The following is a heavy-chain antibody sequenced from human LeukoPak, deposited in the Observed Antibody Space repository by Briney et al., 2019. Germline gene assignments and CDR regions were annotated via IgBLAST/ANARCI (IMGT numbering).Heavy chain of an antibody. V-gene: IGHV3-33*01. CDR1: GFTFRNHG. D-gene: IGHD3-10*01. J-gene: IGHJ4*02. CDR3: ARDRNFPAYYFDF. CDR2: IWYDGSEK. Sequence: GGSLRLSCAASGFTFRNHGMHWVRQAPGKGLEWLAVIWYDGSEKYYAGSVQGRFTVSRDNSKNALYLQLNSLGAEDTAVYYCARDRNFPAYYFDFWGQGALVTVSS.